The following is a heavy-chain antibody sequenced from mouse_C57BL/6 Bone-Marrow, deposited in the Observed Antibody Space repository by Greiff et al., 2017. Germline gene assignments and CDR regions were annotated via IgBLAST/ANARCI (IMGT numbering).Heavy chain of an antibody. CDR3: TAWVYDYGGGVFAY. V-gene: IGHV14-4*01. Sequence: VQLQQSGAELVRPGASVKLSCTASGFNIKDDYMHWVKQRPEQGLEWIGWIDPENGDTEYASKFQGKATITADTSSNTAYLQLSSLTSEDTAVYYCTAWVYDYGGGVFAYWGQGTLVTVSA. CDR1: GFNIKDDY. CDR2: IDPENGDT. J-gene: IGHJ3*01. D-gene: IGHD2-4*01.